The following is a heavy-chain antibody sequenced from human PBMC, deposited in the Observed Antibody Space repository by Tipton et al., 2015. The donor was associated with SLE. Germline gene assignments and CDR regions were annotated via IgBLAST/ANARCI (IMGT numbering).Heavy chain of an antibody. CDR1: GASISNYSYY. J-gene: IGHJ3*02. V-gene: IGHV4-61*02. CDR3: AGSMVTRGVGAFEI. Sequence: TLSLTCTVSGASISNYSYYWSWIRQPAGKGLEWIGRIYTFGITNYNPSLNSRVTISGDTSKNQIPLNLRSVSAADTAVYFCAGSMVTRGVGAFEIWGQGTLVSVSS. D-gene: IGHD4-23*01. CDR2: IYTFGIT.